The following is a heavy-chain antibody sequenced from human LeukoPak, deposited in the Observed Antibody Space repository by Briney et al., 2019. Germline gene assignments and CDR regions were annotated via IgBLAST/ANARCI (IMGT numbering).Heavy chain of an antibody. V-gene: IGHV1-18*01. CDR3: ARDTTSGIADY. CDR2: ISAYNGNT. Sequence: ASVKVSCKASGYTFTSYGISWVRQAPGQGLEWMGWISAYNGNTNYAQKFQGRVTMTTDTSTSTAYKELRSLRSDDTAVYYCARDTTSGIADYWGQGTLVTVSS. D-gene: IGHD3-3*01. J-gene: IGHJ4*02. CDR1: GYTFTSYG.